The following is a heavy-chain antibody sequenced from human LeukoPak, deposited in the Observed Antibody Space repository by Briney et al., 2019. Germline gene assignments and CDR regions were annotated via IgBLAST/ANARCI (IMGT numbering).Heavy chain of an antibody. CDR2: IYYSGST. D-gene: IGHD1-26*01. V-gene: IGHV4-39*01. CDR3: ARPAGGGSLSSWFDP. J-gene: IGHJ5*02. CDR1: GGSFSSYY. Sequence: SETLSLTCAVYGGSFSSYYWGWIRQPPGKGLEWIGSIYYSGSTYYNPSLKSRVTISVDTSKNQFSLKLSSVTAADTAVYYCARPAGGGSLSSWFDPWGQGTLVTVSS.